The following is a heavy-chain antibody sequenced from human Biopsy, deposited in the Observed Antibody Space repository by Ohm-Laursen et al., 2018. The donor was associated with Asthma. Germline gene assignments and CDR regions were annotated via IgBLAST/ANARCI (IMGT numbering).Heavy chain of an antibody. Sequence: SLRLSCAASGFYFRDYFMTWTRQAPGKGLEWVSSISSSGSTTYPAESVKGRFTISRDNAQKSLFLQMGSLRAEDTAIYYCARVFESSEWGPFYHFGLDVWGQGTTVAVSS. CDR2: ISSSGSTT. CDR3: ARVFESSEWGPFYHFGLDV. CDR1: GFYFRDYF. J-gene: IGHJ6*02. D-gene: IGHD6-25*01. V-gene: IGHV3-11*01.